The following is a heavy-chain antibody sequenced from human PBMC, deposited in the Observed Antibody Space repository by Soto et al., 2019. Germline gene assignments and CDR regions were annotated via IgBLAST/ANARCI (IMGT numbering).Heavy chain of an antibody. D-gene: IGHD6-13*01. CDR1: GGSIRSGGYF. CDR2: IYYRGGT. Sequence: LSLTFTVSGGSIRSGGYFWSWVRQHPGKGLEWIGHIYYRGGTSYNPSLESRVAMSVDTSKNEFTLKVNSVTAAGTAIYYCARFAKEENQKLESWYAFDFWGRGTLVTVSS. V-gene: IGHV4-31*03. J-gene: IGHJ4*02. CDR3: ARFAKEENQKLESWYAFDF.